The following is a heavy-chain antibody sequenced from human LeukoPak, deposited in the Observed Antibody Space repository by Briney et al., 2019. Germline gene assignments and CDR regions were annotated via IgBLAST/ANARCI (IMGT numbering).Heavy chain of an antibody. V-gene: IGHV4-39*07. CDR2: IYHSGST. J-gene: IGHJ5*02. CDR3: ARFIAAAGHRDEIDP. Sequence: TSETLSLTCTVSGGSISSSSYYWGWIRQPPGKGLEWIGSIYHSGSTYYNPSLKSRVTISVDTSKNQFSLKLSSVTAADTAVYYCARFIAAAGHRDEIDPWGQGTLVTVSS. D-gene: IGHD6-13*01. CDR1: GGSISSSSYY.